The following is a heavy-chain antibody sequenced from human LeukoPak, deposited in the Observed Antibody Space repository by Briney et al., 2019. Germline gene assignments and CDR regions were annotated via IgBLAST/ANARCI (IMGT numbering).Heavy chain of an antibody. J-gene: IGHJ3*02. CDR1: GYTFTGYY. CDR3: ARADVILRYFDWLQDAFDI. D-gene: IGHD3-9*01. CDR2: INPNSGGT. V-gene: IGHV1-2*06. Sequence: ASVKVSCKASGYTFTGYYMHWVRQAPGQGLEWMGRINPNSGGTNYAQKFQGRVTMTRDTSISTAYMELSRLRSDDTAVYYCARADVILRYFDWLQDAFDIWGQGTMVTVSS.